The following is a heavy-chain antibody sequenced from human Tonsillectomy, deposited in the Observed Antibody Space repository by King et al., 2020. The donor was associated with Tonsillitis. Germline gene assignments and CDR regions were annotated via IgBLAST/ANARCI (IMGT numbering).Heavy chain of an antibody. Sequence: VQLVESGGGLVQPGGSLRLSCAASGFTFSSYAMTWVRQAPGKGLEWVSAISGNSGSTYYADSVKGRFTISRDNSKNTLYLQMNSLRAEDTAIYYCAKLGYSSGWYGYFDYCGQGTLVTVSS. J-gene: IGHJ4*02. CDR1: GFTFSSYA. CDR3: AKLGYSSGWYGYFDY. CDR2: ISGNSGST. V-gene: IGHV3-23*04. D-gene: IGHD6-19*01.